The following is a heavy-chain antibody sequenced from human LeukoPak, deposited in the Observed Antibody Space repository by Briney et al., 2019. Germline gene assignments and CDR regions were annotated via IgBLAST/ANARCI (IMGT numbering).Heavy chain of an antibody. CDR3: ARDPYSSTWPYGMDV. CDR2: IKQDGCGK. Sequence: GGALRLSCISSGFTSSNYWLRGVRQTPEKGLEGVANIKQDGCGKLYVGALKGRLTSSRDNAQSSLYLQMKRLRADDTAVYYCARDPYSSTWPYGMDVWGQGTTVTVSS. J-gene: IGHJ6*02. V-gene: IGHV3-7*05. D-gene: IGHD6-13*01. CDR1: GFTSSNYW.